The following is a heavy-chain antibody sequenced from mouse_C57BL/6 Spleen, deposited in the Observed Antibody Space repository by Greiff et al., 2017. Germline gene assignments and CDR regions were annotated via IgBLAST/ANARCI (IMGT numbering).Heavy chain of an antibody. J-gene: IGHJ2*01. CDR2: ISDGGSYT. CDR3: AREYYDYGGFDY. V-gene: IGHV5-4*01. D-gene: IGHD2-4*01. Sequence: EVNVVESGGGLVKPGGSLKLSCAASGFTFSSYAMSWVRQTPEKRLEWVATISDGGSYTYYPDNVQGRFTISRDNAKNNLYLQMSHLKSEDTAMYYCAREYYDYGGFDYWGQGTTLTVSS. CDR1: GFTFSSYA.